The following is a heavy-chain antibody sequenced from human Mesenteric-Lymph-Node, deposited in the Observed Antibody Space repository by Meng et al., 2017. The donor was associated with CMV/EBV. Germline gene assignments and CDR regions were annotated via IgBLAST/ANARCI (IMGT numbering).Heavy chain of an antibody. CDR1: GFTFSDYY. Sequence: CAACGFTFSDYYMSWIRQAPGKGLEWVSYITSGGKIMYYADSVKGRFTISRDNAKNSLYLQMNSLRVEDTAVYYCARAFWSGSNFDYWGQGTLVTVSS. V-gene: IGHV3-11*01. D-gene: IGHD3-3*01. J-gene: IGHJ4*02. CDR3: ARAFWSGSNFDY. CDR2: ITSGGKIM.